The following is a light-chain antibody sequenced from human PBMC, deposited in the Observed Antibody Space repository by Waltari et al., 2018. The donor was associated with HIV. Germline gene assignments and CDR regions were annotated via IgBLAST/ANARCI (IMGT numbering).Light chain of an antibody. Sequence: SYEVTQPPSVVMSPGQTASITCSGYELGDKYTCWYQQKPGQSPLLVIYQDNKRPSGIPERFSGSSSGHTATLTISGTLPLDEADYYCQAWGRSTSGVFGRGTKLTVL. J-gene: IGLJ3*02. V-gene: IGLV3-1*01. CDR2: QDN. CDR3: QAWGRSTSGV. CDR1: ELGDKY.